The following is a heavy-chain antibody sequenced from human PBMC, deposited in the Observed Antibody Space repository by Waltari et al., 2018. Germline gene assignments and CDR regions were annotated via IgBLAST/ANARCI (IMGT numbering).Heavy chain of an antibody. Sequence: QVQLVQSGAEAKKPGASVKVSCKASGYTFTGYYMHWVRQAPGQGLEWMGRINPNSGGTNYAQKFQGRVTISADKSISTAYLQWSSLKASDTAMYYCARHGVGGYDSSGYYSPFDYWGQGTLVTVSS. D-gene: IGHD3-22*01. J-gene: IGHJ4*02. CDR3: ARHGVGGYDSSGYYSPFDY. V-gene: IGHV1-2*06. CDR1: GYTFTGYY. CDR2: INPNSGGT.